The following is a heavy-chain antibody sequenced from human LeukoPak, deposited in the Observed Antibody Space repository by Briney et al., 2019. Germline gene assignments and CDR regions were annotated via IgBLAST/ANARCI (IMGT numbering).Heavy chain of an antibody. CDR2: IYYSGST. CDR3: ARAHDYGNWFDP. Sequence: PSETLSLTCTVSGGSISSSSYYWGWIRQPPGKGLEWIGSIYYSGSTYYNPSLKSRVTISVDTSKNQFSLKLSSVTAADTAVYYCARAHDYGNWFDPWGQGTLVTVSS. V-gene: IGHV4-39*07. D-gene: IGHD4/OR15-4a*01. CDR1: GGSISSSSYY. J-gene: IGHJ5*02.